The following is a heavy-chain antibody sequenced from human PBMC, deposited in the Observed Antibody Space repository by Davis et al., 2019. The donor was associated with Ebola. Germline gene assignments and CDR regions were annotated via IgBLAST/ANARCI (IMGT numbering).Heavy chain of an antibody. J-gene: IGHJ6*02. CDR1: GFTFSGSA. V-gene: IGHV3-73*01. CDR2: IRSKANSYAT. CDR3: ARDPYSRYGNYYYGMDV. D-gene: IGHD6-13*01. Sequence: GESLKISCAASGFTFSGSAMHWVRQASGKGLEWVGRIRSKANSYATTYAASVKGRFTISRDDSKNTAYLQMNSLRAEDTAVYYCARDPYSRYGNYYYGMDVWGQGTTVTVSS.